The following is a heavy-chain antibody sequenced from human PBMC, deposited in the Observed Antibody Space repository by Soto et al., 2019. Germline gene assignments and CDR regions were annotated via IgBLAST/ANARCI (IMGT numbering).Heavy chain of an antibody. D-gene: IGHD3-10*01. J-gene: IGHJ6*02. Sequence: SLRLSCAASGFTFSAHAMHWVRQAPGKGLEWVTVISYDGSNKYYADSVKGRFTISRDNSKNTLYLQMNSLRAEDTAVYYCARDGVYYYYGVDAWGQGTPVTVSS. CDR3: ARDGVYYYYGVDA. CDR2: ISYDGSNK. V-gene: IGHV3-30-3*01. CDR1: GFTFSAHA.